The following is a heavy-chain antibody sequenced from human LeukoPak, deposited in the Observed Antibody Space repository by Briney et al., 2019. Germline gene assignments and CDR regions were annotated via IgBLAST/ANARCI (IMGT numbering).Heavy chain of an antibody. Sequence: GGSLRLSCAASGFTFSNYAMSWVRQAPGKGLEWVSSTTTAGRYIYYADSVRGRFTISRDNAKNSLYLQMNTLRAEDTAVYYCARSFDSSGYFQTYYFDYGGQGTLVTVSS. J-gene: IGHJ4*02. CDR2: TTTAGRYI. D-gene: IGHD3-22*01. V-gene: IGHV3-21*01. CDR1: GFTFSNYA. CDR3: ARSFDSSGYFQTYYFDY.